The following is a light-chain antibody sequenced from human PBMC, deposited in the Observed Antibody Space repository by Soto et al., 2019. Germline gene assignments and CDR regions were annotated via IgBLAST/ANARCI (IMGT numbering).Light chain of an antibody. CDR2: DVT. CDR3: SSYTSSSTYV. J-gene: IGLJ1*01. Sequence: QSALTQPASVSGSPGQSVTISCTGTSSDVGGYDYVSWYQHHPGKAPKLVIYDVTYRPSGVSDRSSGSKSANTASLTISGLQAEDEADYYCSSYTSSSTYVFGTGTKLTVL. CDR1: SSDVGGYDY. V-gene: IGLV2-14*01.